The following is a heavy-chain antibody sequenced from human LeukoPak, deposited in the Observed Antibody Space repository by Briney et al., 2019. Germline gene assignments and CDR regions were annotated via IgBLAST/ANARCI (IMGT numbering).Heavy chain of an antibody. CDR1: GFTFSSYD. CDR3: ARAGGNALDVVL. CDR2: IGTAGDT. J-gene: IGHJ4*02. D-gene: IGHD4-23*01. Sequence: GGSLRLSCAASGFTFSSYDMHWVRQATGKGLEWVSAIGTAGDTYYPGSVKGRFTISRDNAKNSLYLQMNSLRAEDTAVYYCARAGGNALDVVLGGQGTLVIVSS. V-gene: IGHV3-13*01.